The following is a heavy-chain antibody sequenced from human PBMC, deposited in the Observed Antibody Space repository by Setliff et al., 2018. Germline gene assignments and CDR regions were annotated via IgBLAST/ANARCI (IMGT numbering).Heavy chain of an antibody. V-gene: IGHV4-4*07. CDR3: AASRAYTGAVEEWFLPKTFDF. D-gene: IGHD3-10*01. Sequence: PSETLSLTCTVSGDSISNYYWNWIRQPAGRGLEWIGRIYVTESTKYNPSLKSRVTLSIDTSKNQFSLKLSSVTAADAALYYCAASRAYTGAVEEWFLPKTFDFWGQGPPVTVSS. CDR2: IYVTEST. CDR1: GDSISNYY. J-gene: IGHJ4*02.